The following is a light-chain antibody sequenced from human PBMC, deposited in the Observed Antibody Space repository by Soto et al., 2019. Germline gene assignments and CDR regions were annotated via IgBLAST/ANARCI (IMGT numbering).Light chain of an antibody. CDR3: QQYSRAPIT. Sequence: EIVLTQSPGTLSLSPGEGATLFCRASQSVSRNYLAWYQQKPGQAPRLLIYTASRRATGIPDRFSGSGSGTDFTLTISRLEPEDSAVYYCQQYSRAPITFGQGTRLEIK. CDR2: TAS. CDR1: QSVSRNY. V-gene: IGKV3-20*01. J-gene: IGKJ5*01.